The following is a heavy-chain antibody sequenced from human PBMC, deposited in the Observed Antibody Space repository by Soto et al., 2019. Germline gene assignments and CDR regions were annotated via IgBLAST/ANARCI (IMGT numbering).Heavy chain of an antibody. CDR3: ARLWRVAVAADTYYYYGMDV. Sequence: GESLKISCKGSGYSFTSYWISWVRQMPGKGLEWMGRIDPSDSYTNYSPSFQGHVTISADKSISTAYLQWSSLKASDTAMYYCARLWRVAVAADTYYYYGMDVWGQGTTVTVSS. V-gene: IGHV5-10-1*01. J-gene: IGHJ6*02. CDR2: IDPSDSYT. D-gene: IGHD6-19*01. CDR1: GYSFTSYW.